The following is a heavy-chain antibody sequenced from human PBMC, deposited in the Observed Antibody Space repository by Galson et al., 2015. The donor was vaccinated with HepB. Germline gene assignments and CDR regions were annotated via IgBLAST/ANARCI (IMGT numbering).Heavy chain of an antibody. CDR2: IYYSGST. D-gene: IGHD4-11*01. Sequence: SETLSLTCTVSGGSISSSSYYWGWIRQPPGKGLEWIGSIYYSGSTYYNPSLKSRVTISVDTSKNQFSLKLSSVTAADTAVYYCARDGDYSNVADYWGQGTLVTVSS. J-gene: IGHJ4*02. V-gene: IGHV4-39*07. CDR1: GGSISSSSYY. CDR3: ARDGDYSNVADY.